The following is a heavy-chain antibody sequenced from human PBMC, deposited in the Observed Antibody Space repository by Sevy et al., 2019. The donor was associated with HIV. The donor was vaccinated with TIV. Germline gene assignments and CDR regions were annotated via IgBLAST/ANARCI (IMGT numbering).Heavy chain of an antibody. Sequence: SETLSLTCTVSGGSISSSSYYWGWIRQPPGKGLEWIWSIYYSGSTYYNPSLKSRVTISVDTSKNQFSLKLSSVTAADTAVYYCASGIVVVVTAYYYYYGMDVWGQGTTVTVSS. D-gene: IGHD2-21*02. J-gene: IGHJ6*02. CDR2: IYYSGST. CDR1: GGSISSSSYY. CDR3: ASGIVVVVTAYYYYYGMDV. V-gene: IGHV4-39*01.